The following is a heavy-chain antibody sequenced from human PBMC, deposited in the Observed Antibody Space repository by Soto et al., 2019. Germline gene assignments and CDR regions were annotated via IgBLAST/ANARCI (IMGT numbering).Heavy chain of an antibody. CDR3: PPPLTEGSGSYGY. J-gene: IGHJ4*02. CDR1: GFTFSSYG. D-gene: IGHD3-10*01. Sequence: QVQLVESGGGVVQPGRSLRLSCAASGFTFSSYGMHWVRQAPGKGLEWVAVISYDGSNKYYADSVKGRFTISRDNSKNTLYLQMNSLRAEDTAVYYCPPPLTEGSGSYGYWGQGTLVTVSS. CDR2: ISYDGSNK. V-gene: IGHV3-30*03.